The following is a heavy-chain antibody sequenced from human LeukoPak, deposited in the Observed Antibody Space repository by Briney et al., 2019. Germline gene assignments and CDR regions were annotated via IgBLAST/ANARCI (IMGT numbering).Heavy chain of an antibody. CDR2: ISSNGGST. CDR1: GFTVSSNY. CDR3: VKSSGWDYFDY. D-gene: IGHD6-19*01. V-gene: IGHV3-64D*06. J-gene: IGHJ4*02. Sequence: GGSLRLSCAASGFTVSSNYMSWVRQAPGKGLEYVSAISSNGGSTYYADSVKGRFTISRDNSKNTLYLQMSSLRAEDTAVYYCVKSSGWDYFDYWGQGTLVTVSS.